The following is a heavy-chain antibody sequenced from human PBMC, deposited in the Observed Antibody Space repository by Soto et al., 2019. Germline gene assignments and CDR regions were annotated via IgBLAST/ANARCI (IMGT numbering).Heavy chain of an antibody. Sequence: QVQLVQSGAEVKKPGASVKVSCKASGYTFTSYYMHWVRQAPGQGLEWMGIINPSGGSTSYAQKLQGRVTMTRDTSTSTVYMELSSLRSEDTAVYYCARDLRMITFGGVIVPLFDYWGQGTLVTVSS. D-gene: IGHD3-16*02. CDR3: ARDLRMITFGGVIVPLFDY. J-gene: IGHJ4*02. V-gene: IGHV1-46*04. CDR2: INPSGGST. CDR1: GYTFTSYY.